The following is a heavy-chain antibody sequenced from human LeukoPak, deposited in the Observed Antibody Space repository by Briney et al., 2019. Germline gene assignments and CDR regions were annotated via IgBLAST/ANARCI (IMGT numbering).Heavy chain of an antibody. CDR2: IAASGVGGATI. D-gene: IGHD6-19*01. J-gene: IGHJ4*02. CDR3: ARSTVSYGSGWSYFDY. V-gene: IGHV3-11*01. Sequence: GGSLRLSCAASGFTFSDYYMSWIRQAPGKGLEWVSFIAASGVGGATIYYADSVKGRFSISRDSAKNSLYLQLNSLRAEDAAVYYCARSTVSYGSGWSYFDYWGQGTLVTVSS. CDR1: GFTFSDYY.